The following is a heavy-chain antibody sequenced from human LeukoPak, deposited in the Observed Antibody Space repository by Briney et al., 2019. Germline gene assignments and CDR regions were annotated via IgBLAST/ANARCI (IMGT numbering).Heavy chain of an antibody. Sequence: GGSLRLSCAASGFTFSGYTMNWVRQAPGKGLEWVSSTTSSSTYIYYADSVGGRFTISRDNAKNSLYLQMNSLRAEDTAVYYCVRVLLITGTARDAFDIWGQGTMVTVSS. CDR2: TTSSSTYI. V-gene: IGHV3-21*01. J-gene: IGHJ3*02. CDR3: VRVLLITGTARDAFDI. D-gene: IGHD1-20*01. CDR1: GFTFSGYT.